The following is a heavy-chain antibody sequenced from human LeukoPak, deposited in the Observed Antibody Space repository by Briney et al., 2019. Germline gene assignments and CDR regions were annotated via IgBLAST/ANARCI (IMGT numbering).Heavy chain of an antibody. V-gene: IGHV1-2*02. CDR2: INPNSGGT. CDR3: ARGNIVVVVAAAPDY. J-gene: IGHJ4*02. CDR1: GYTFTGYY. Sequence: ASVKVSCEASGYTFTGYYMHWVRQAPGQGLEWMGWINPNSGGTNYAQKFQGRVTMTRDTSISTAYMELSRLRSDDTAVYYCARGNIVVVVAAAPDYWGQGTLVTVSS. D-gene: IGHD2-15*01.